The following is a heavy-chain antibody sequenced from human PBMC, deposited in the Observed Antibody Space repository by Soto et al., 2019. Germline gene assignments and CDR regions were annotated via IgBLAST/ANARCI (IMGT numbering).Heavy chain of an antibody. V-gene: IGHV3-23*01. J-gene: IGHJ3*02. D-gene: IGHD3-22*01. Sequence: CAASGFTFSSYAMSWVRQAPGKGLEWVSGISGAGSTTDYADSVKDRFIISRDNSRNTLSLQMNSLRAEDAAVYYCARDGYYDSSGYYMVRAFDIWGQGTMVTVSS. CDR3: ARDGYYDSSGYYMVRAFDI. CDR1: GFTFSSYA. CDR2: ISGAGSTT.